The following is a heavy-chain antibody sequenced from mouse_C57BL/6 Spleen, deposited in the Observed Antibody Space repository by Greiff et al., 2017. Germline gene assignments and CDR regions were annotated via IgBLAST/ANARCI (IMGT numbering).Heavy chain of an antibody. CDR3: AREGIYYGNYYAMDY. Sequence: QVQLQQSGAELARPGASVKLSCKASGYTFTSYGISWVKQRTGQGLEWIGEIYPRSGNTYYNEKFKGKATLTADKSSSTAYMELRSLTSEDSAVYFCAREGIYYGNYYAMDYWGQGTSVTVSS. D-gene: IGHD2-1*01. CDR1: GYTFTSYG. J-gene: IGHJ4*01. V-gene: IGHV1-81*01. CDR2: IYPRSGNT.